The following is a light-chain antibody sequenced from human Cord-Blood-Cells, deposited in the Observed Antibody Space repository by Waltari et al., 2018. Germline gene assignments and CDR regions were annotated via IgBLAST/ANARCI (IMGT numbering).Light chain of an antibody. V-gene: IGKV3-15*01. CDR2: GAS. CDR1: QSVSSN. J-gene: IGKJ5*01. CDR3: QQYNNWPPIT. Sequence: EIVMTQSPATLSVSPGERANLSCRASQSVSSNLAWYQKKPGQAPRLLIYGASTRATVIPARFSGSASRTEFTLTISSLQSEDFAIYYCQQYNNWPPITFGQGTLLEIK.